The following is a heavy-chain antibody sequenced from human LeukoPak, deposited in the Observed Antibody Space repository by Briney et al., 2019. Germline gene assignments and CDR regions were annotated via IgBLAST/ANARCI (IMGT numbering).Heavy chain of an antibody. D-gene: IGHD3-22*01. CDR2: MNPNSGNT. Sequence: ASVKVSCKASGYTFTSYDINWVRQATGQGLEWMGWMNPNSGNTGYAQKFQGRVTMTRNTSISTAYMELSSLRSEDTAVYYCARGRHHYDSSGFPSGDYWGQGTLVTVSS. CDR1: GYTFTSYD. J-gene: IGHJ4*02. CDR3: ARGRHHYDSSGFPSGDY. V-gene: IGHV1-8*01.